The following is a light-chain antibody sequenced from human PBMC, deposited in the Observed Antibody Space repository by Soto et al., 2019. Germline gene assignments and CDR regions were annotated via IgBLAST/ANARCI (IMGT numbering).Light chain of an antibody. Sequence: EIVLTQSPGTLSLSPGDRATLSCRASQSVSIYLAWYQQKPGRAPRLLIYGASSRATGIPDRFSGSGSGTDFSLTISRLEPEDFAVYYCQQYGSSPLTFGGGTKVDIK. CDR2: GAS. CDR1: QSVSIY. J-gene: IGKJ4*01. V-gene: IGKV3-20*01. CDR3: QQYGSSPLT.